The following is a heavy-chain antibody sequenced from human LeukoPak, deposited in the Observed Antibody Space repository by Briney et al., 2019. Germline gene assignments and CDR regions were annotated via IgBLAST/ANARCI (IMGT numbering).Heavy chain of an antibody. CDR3: ARGGSYFDISGYYFY. CDR2: IYSGGST. V-gene: IGHV3-66*01. CDR1: GFTVGSNT. Sequence: GGSLRLSCAAPGFTVGSNTMGWVRQAPGKGLEWVSIIYSGGSTSYADSVKGRFTISRDNSKNTLYLQMNSLRTEDTAVYYCARGGSYFDISGYYFYWGQGTLVTVSS. D-gene: IGHD3-22*01. J-gene: IGHJ4*02.